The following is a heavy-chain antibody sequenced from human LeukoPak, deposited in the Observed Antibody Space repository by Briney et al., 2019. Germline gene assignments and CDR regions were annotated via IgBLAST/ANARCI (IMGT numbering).Heavy chain of an antibody. CDR3: AVQWLVEDAFDI. D-gene: IGHD6-19*01. CDR2: MYHSGST. Sequence: SETPSLTCTVSGGSISSSRYYWGWIRQPPGKGLEWTANMYHSGSTYYNPSLKSRVTISGDTSKNQFFLRLNSVTAADTAVYYCAVQWLVEDAFDIWGQGTMVTVSS. J-gene: IGHJ3*02. CDR1: GGSISSSRYY. V-gene: IGHV4-39*05.